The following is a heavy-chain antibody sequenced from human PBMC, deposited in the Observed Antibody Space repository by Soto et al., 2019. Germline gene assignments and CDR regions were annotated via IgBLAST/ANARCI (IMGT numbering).Heavy chain of an antibody. CDR3: AGEGWPAPRWNSSGYYYSASGD. V-gene: IGHV1-3*01. CDR1: GYTFTSYA. CDR2: INAGNGNT. J-gene: IGHJ4*02. D-gene: IGHD3-22*01. Sequence: ASVKVSCKASGYTFTSYAMHWVRQAPGQRLEWMGWINAGNGNTKYSQKFQGRVTITRDTSASTAYMELSSLRSEDTAVYDCAGEGWPAPRWNSSGYYYSASGDWGQGXLVTVYS.